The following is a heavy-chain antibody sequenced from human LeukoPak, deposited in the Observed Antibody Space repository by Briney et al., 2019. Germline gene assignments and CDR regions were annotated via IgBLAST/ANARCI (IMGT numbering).Heavy chain of an antibody. Sequence: GGSLRLSCAASGFTFSSYAMSWVRQAPGKGLEWVSAISGSGGSTYYADSVKGRFTISRDKSKNTLYLQMNSLRAEDTAVYYCAKDLLDFWSCYFRDDAFDIWGQGTMVTVSS. J-gene: IGHJ3*02. CDR2: ISGSGGST. D-gene: IGHD3-3*01. CDR3: AKDLLDFWSCYFRDDAFDI. CDR1: GFTFSSYA. V-gene: IGHV3-23*01.